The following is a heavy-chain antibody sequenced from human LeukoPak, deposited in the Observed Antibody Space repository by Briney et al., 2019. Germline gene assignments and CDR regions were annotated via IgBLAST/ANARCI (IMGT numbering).Heavy chain of an antibody. CDR1: GGTFSSYA. Sequence: ASVKVSCKASGGTFSSYAISWVRQAPGQGLEWMGRIIPILGIANYAQKFQGRVTITADKSTSTAYMELSSLRSEDTAVYYCARDPTPIVGATSYWGQGTLVTVSS. CDR3: ARDPTPIVGATSY. D-gene: IGHD1-26*01. J-gene: IGHJ4*02. CDR2: IIPILGIA. V-gene: IGHV1-69*04.